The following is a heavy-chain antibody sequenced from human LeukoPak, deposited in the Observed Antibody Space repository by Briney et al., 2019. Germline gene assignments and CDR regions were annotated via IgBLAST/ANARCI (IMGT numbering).Heavy chain of an antibody. Sequence: SETLSLTCAVYGGSFSGYYWSWIRQPPGKGLERIGEINHSGSTNYNPSLKSRVTISVDTSKNQFSLKLSSVTAADTAVYYCARGGRPGFDYWGQGTLVTVSS. CDR1: GGSFSGYY. J-gene: IGHJ4*02. D-gene: IGHD1-14*01. CDR3: ARGGRPGFDY. CDR2: INHSGST. V-gene: IGHV4-34*01.